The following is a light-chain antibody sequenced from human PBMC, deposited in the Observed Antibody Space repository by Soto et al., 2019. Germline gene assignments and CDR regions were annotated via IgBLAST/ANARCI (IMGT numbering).Light chain of an antibody. J-gene: IGKJ1*01. CDR3: QQYGGSSWT. Sequence: VLTQPGGTLSYSKRERATLSCRASQSISISYLAWYQQQPGQAPRLLIYSTSTRATGIPDRFSGSGSGTDFTLTISKLEPGDFAVYYCQQYGGSSWTFGQGSKVDIK. V-gene: IGKV3-20*01. CDR1: QSISISY. CDR2: STS.